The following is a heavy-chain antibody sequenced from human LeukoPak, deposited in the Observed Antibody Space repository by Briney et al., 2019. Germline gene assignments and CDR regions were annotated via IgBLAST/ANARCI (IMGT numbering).Heavy chain of an antibody. CDR1: GGTFSSYA. Sequence: ASVKVSCKASGGTFSSYAISWVRQAPGQGLEWMGGIIPIFGTANYAQKFQGRVTITADKSTSTAYMELSSLRSEDTAVYYCARDRRGSSWSSYNWFDPWGQGTLVTVSS. V-gene: IGHV1-69*06. D-gene: IGHD6-13*01. CDR3: ARDRRGSSWSSYNWFDP. CDR2: IIPIFGTA. J-gene: IGHJ5*02.